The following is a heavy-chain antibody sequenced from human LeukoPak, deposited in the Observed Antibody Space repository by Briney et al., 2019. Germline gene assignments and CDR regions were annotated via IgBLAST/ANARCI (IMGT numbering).Heavy chain of an antibody. CDR1: GGSISSGGYY. CDR3: ARGGYGGNSRGGFEI. J-gene: IGHJ3*02. Sequence: SETLSLTCTVSGGSISSGGYYWSWIRQHPGKGLEWIGYIYYSGSTYYNPSLKSRVTISVDTSKNQFSLKLSSVTAADTAVYYCARGGYGGNSRGGFEIWGQGTMVTVSS. D-gene: IGHD4-23*01. CDR2: IYYSGST. V-gene: IGHV4-31*03.